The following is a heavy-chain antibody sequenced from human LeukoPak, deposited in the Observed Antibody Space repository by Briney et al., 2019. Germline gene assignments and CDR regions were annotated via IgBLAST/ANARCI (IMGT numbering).Heavy chain of an antibody. Sequence: GGSLRLSCAASRFTFSSYWMSWVRQAPGKGLEWVANIKQDGSEKYYVDSVKGRFTISRDNAKNSLYLQMNSLRAEDTAVYYCARDSGYDPYFDYWGQGTLVTVSS. D-gene: IGHD5-12*01. CDR1: RFTFSSYW. J-gene: IGHJ4*02. CDR2: IKQDGSEK. V-gene: IGHV3-7*03. CDR3: ARDSGYDPYFDY.